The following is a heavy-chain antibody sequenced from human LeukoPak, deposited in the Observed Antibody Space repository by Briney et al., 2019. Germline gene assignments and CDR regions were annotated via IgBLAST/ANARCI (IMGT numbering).Heavy chain of an antibody. CDR2: ISANGLST. V-gene: IGHV3-23*01. Sequence: GGSLTLSCAASGFTFSNYAMSWVRQAPGKGLEWISAISANGLSTYYAGSVRGRFTISRDNSRNTQSLQVNIVRAEDTAVYFCAKGYEFWSGYWDSWGQGTPVTVSS. J-gene: IGHJ4*02. CDR1: GFTFSNYA. CDR3: AKGYEFWSGYWDS. D-gene: IGHD3-3*01.